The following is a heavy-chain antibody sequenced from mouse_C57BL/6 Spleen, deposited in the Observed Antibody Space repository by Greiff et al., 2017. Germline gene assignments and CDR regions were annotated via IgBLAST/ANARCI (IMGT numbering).Heavy chain of an antibody. Sequence: EVNLVESGGGLVKPGGSLKLSCAASGFTFSSYAMSWVRQTPEKRLEWVATISDGGSYTYYPDNVKGRFTISRDNAKNNLYLQMSHLKSEDTAMYYCARDQGSSYWYFDVWGTGTTVTVSS. CDR3: ARDQGSSYWYFDV. V-gene: IGHV5-4*01. CDR1: GFTFSSYA. D-gene: IGHD1-1*01. J-gene: IGHJ1*03. CDR2: ISDGGSYT.